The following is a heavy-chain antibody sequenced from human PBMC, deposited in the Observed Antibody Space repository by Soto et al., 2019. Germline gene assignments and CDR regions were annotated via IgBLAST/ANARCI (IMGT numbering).Heavy chain of an antibody. D-gene: IGHD2-2*01. J-gene: IGHJ6*02. CDR1: GGTFSSYA. Sequence: QVRLVQSGAEVKKPGSSVKVSCKASGGTFSSYAISWVRQAPGQGLEWMGGIIPIFGTANYAQKFQGRVTITADESTSTAYMELSSLRSEDTAVYYCARGSIVVVPAAIESSYYYYGMDVWGQGTTVTVSS. CDR2: IIPIFGTA. V-gene: IGHV1-69*01. CDR3: ARGSIVVVPAAIESSYYYYGMDV.